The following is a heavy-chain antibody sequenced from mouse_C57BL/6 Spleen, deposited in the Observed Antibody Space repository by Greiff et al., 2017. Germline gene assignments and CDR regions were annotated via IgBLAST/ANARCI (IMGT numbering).Heavy chain of an antibody. CDR3: ARSYYYGSSYEFAY. CDR1: GYTFTSYW. V-gene: IGHV1-55*01. J-gene: IGHJ3*01. CDR2: IFPGGGST. D-gene: IGHD1-1*01. Sequence: QVQLQQPGAELVKPGASVKMSCKASGYTFTSYWITWVKQRPGKGLEWIGDIFPGGGSTNYKEKFKSKATLTLVTPSSTAYMQLSSLTSEDSAVYYCARSYYYGSSYEFAYWGQGTLVTVSA.